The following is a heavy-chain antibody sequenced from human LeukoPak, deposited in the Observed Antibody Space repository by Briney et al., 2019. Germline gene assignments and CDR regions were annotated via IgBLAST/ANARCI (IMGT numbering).Heavy chain of an antibody. J-gene: IGHJ1*01. CDR3: ARLGLGNEYGSVYRPTHFQH. CDR1: GYSISSGYY. V-gene: IGHV4-38-2*02. D-gene: IGHD3/OR15-3a*01. CDR2: IYHSGGT. Sequence: SETLSPTCTVSGYSISSGYYWGWIRPPPGKGLEWIGSIYHSGGTYYNPSLKSPVTLSVDTSKNQFSLKLSSVTAADTAIYFCARLGLGNEYGSVYRPTHFQHWGQGTLVTVSS.